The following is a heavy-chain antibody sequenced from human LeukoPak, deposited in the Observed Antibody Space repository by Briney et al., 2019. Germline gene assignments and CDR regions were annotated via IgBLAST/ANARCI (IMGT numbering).Heavy chain of an antibody. Sequence: GASVKVSCKASGYTFTSYGISWVRQAPGQGLEWMGWISAYNGNTNYAQKLQGRVTMTTDTPTSTAYMELRSLRSDDTAVYYCARDAPWYYDILTGYPPPRVFDYWGQGTLVTVSS. J-gene: IGHJ4*02. CDR3: ARDAPWYYDILTGYPPPRVFDY. CDR1: GYTFTSYG. D-gene: IGHD3-9*01. CDR2: ISAYNGNT. V-gene: IGHV1-18*01.